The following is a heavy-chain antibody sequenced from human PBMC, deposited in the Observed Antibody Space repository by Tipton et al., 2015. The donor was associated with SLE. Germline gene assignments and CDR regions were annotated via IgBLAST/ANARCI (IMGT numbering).Heavy chain of an antibody. CDR3: SRWIMTTLDALDI. J-gene: IGHJ3*02. V-gene: IGHV3-49*04. CDR2: IKTKPYGGTA. D-gene: IGHD4-11*01. CDR1: GFTFGDYA. Sequence: RSLRLSCSGSGFTFGDYALSWVRQAPGKGLEWIAFIKTKPYGGTAEYAASVKGRFSLSRDDSQSIAYLRMNSLKTEDTALYFCSRWIMTTLDALDIWGQGTMVTVSS.